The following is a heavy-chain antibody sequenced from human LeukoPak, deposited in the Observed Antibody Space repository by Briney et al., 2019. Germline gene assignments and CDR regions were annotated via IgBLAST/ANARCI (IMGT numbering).Heavy chain of an antibody. CDR1: GFTFSSYS. V-gene: IGHV3-21*01. CDR3: ARDLEPALQVVTANPFDY. J-gene: IGHJ4*02. CDR2: ISSSSSYI. D-gene: IGHD2-21*02. Sequence: GGSLRLSCAASGFTFSSYSMNWVRQAPGKGLEWVSSISSSSSYIYYADSVKGRFTISRDNAKNSLYLQMNSLRAEDTAVHYCARDLEPALQVVTANPFDYWGQGTLVTVSS.